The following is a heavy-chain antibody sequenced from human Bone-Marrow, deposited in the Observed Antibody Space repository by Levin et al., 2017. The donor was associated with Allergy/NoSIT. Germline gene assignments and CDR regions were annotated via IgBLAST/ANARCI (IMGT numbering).Heavy chain of an antibody. D-gene: IGHD6-13*01. CDR1: GFTFSSYS. J-gene: IGHJ6*02. CDR2: ISSSSSYI. CDR3: ARESGYQSSSWWSTTGYYYYGMDV. Sequence: GGSLRLSCAASGFTFSSYSMNWVRQAPGKGLEWVSSISSSSSYIYYADSVKGRFTISRDNAKNSLYLQMNSLRAEDTAVYYCARESGYQSSSWWSTTGYYYYGMDVWGQGTTVTVSS. V-gene: IGHV3-21*01.